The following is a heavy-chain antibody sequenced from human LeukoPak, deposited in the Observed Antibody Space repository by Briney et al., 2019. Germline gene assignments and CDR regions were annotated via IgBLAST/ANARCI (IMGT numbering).Heavy chain of an antibody. CDR1: GFTFSSYA. J-gene: IGHJ4*02. CDR2: ISGSGGST. V-gene: IGHV3-23*01. Sequence: PGGSLRLSCAASGFTFSSYAMSWVRQAPGKGLEWASAISGSGGSTYYADSVKGRFTISRDNSKNTLYLQMNSLRAEDTAVYYCASDYYDSSGYAVITTSFDYWGQGTLVTVSS. D-gene: IGHD3-22*01. CDR3: ASDYYDSSGYAVITTSFDY.